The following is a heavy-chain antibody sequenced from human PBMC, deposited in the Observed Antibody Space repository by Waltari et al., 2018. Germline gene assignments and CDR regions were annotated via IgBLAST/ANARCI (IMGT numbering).Heavy chain of an antibody. CDR3: ATLGSYRVGAMGDAFDI. J-gene: IGHJ3*02. V-gene: IGHV1-24*01. CDR2: CEPEDGET. D-gene: IGHD1-26*01. CDR1: GYTLTELS. Sequence: QVQLVQSGAEVKKPGASVKVSCKVSGYTLTELSMHWVRQAPGKGLEWMGGCEPEDGETIYAQKIQGRVTMTEDTSTDTAYLELSSLRSEDTAVYYCATLGSYRVGAMGDAFDIWGQGTMVTVSS.